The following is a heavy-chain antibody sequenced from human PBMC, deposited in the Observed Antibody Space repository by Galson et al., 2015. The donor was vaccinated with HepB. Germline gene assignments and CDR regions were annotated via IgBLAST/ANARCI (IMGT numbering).Heavy chain of an antibody. J-gene: IGHJ3*02. V-gene: IGHV3-7*03. Sequence: SLRLSCAASGFTFSSYWMSWVRQAPGKGLEWVANIKQDGSEKYYVDSVKGRFTISRDNAKNSLYLQMNSLRAEDTAVYYCARDQDSSGWYSAFDIWGQGTMVTVSS. D-gene: IGHD6-19*01. CDR1: GFTFSSYW. CDR3: ARDQDSSGWYSAFDI. CDR2: IKQDGSEK.